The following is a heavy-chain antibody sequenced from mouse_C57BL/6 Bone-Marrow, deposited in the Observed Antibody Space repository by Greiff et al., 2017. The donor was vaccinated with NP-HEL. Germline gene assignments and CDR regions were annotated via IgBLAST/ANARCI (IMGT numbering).Heavy chain of an antibody. D-gene: IGHD2-1*01. Sequence: LVESGAELVRPGTSVKLSCKASGYTFTSYWMHWVKQRPGQGLEWIGVIDPSDSYTNYNQKFKGKATLTVDTSSSTAYMQLSSLTSEDSAVYYCARRIYYGNYYFDYWGQGTTLTVSS. V-gene: IGHV1-59*01. CDR3: ARRIYYGNYYFDY. J-gene: IGHJ2*01. CDR1: GYTFTSYW. CDR2: IDPSDSYT.